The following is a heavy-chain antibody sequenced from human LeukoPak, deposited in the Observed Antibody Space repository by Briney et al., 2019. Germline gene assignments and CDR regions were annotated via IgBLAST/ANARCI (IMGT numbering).Heavy chain of an antibody. CDR3: ASQEDIVVVPAAIDYYYYYMDV. D-gene: IGHD2-2*01. V-gene: IGHV1-8*01. Sequence: ASVKVSCKASGDPLTSYDFNWVRQATGQGLEWMGWMDPNSGNTGYAQKFQGRVTMTRNTSISTAYMELSSLTSEDTAVYYCASQEDIVVVPAAIDYYYYYMDVWGKGTTVTVSS. J-gene: IGHJ6*03. CDR1: GDPLTSYD. CDR2: MDPNSGNT.